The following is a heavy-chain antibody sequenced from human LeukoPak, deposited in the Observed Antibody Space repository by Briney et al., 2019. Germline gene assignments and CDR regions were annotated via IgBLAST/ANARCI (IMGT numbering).Heavy chain of an antibody. CDR2: ISSSSYI. CDR3: ARGLWFGDTYYFDY. CDR1: GFTFSSYE. D-gene: IGHD3-10*01. J-gene: IGHJ4*02. Sequence: PGGSLRLSCAASGFTFSSYEMNWVRQAPGKGLEWVSSISSSSYIYYTDSVKGRFTISRDNAKNSLYLQMNSLRAEDTAVYYCARGLWFGDTYYFDYWGQGTLVTVSS. V-gene: IGHV3-21*01.